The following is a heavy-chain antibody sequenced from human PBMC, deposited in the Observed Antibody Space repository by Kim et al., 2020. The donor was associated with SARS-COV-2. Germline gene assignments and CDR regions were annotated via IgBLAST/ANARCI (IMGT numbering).Heavy chain of an antibody. CDR2: ISYDGSNK. Sequence: GGSLRLSCAASGFTFSSYAMHWVRQAPGKGLEWVAVISYDGSNKYYADSVKGRFTISRDNSKNTLYLQMNSLRAEDTAVYYCARVRCGGDCPREWYYFDYWGQGTLVTVSS. V-gene: IGHV3-30-3*01. CDR1: GFTFSSYA. CDR3: ARVRCGGDCPREWYYFDY. J-gene: IGHJ4*02. D-gene: IGHD2-21*02.